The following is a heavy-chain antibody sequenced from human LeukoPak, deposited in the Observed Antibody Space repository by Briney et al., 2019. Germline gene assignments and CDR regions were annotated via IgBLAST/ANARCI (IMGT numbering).Heavy chain of an antibody. CDR1: GFTVSSNY. D-gene: IGHD6-19*01. CDR2: IYSGGSI. J-gene: IGHJ4*02. Sequence: GGSLRLSCAASGFTVSSNYMSWVRQAPGKGLEWVSVIYSGGSIYYADSVKGRFTISRDNSKNTLYLQMNSLRAEDTAVYYCARILDSAWGELGYWGQGTLVTVSS. V-gene: IGHV3-66*01. CDR3: ARILDSAWGELGY.